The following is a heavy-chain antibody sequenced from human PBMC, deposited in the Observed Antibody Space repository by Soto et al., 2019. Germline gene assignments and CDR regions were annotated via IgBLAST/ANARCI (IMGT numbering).Heavy chain of an antibody. CDR3: AKDHGVVGGATRAFDI. J-gene: IGHJ3*02. V-gene: IGHV3-23*01. Sequence: GGSLRLSCAASGITFSSYAMNWVRQAPGKGLEWFSFISVSCRTTYYADSVKGRFTISRDNSKNTLYLQFNILRAEDTAVYFFAKDHGVVGGATRAFDIWGQGTMVTVSS. D-gene: IGHD2-15*01. CDR1: GITFSSYA. CDR2: ISVSCRTT.